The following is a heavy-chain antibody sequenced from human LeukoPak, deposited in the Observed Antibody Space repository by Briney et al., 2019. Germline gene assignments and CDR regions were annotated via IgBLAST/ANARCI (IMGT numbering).Heavy chain of an antibody. CDR1: GFTFSSTG. V-gene: IGHV3-30*04. CDR3: ATEGEEWTNFDY. D-gene: IGHD3-3*01. J-gene: IGHJ4*02. CDR2: ISPDGTKT. Sequence: GGSLRLSCVASGFTFSSTGLHWVRQAPGKGLEWVAMISPDGTKTFYTDSMKGRLTISRDNSNNTLYLQMNSPRVEDTALYYCATEGEEWTNFDYWGQGTLVIVSS.